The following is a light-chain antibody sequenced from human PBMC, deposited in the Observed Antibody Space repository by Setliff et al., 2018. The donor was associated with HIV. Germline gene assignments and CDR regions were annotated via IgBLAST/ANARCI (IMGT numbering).Light chain of an antibody. CDR2: AVT. J-gene: IGLJ2*01. V-gene: IGLV2-14*03. Sequence: QSALTQPASVSASPGQSITISCTGTSSDVGSYKFVSWYQQHPGKAPKLLIYAVTKRPSGVSARFSASKSGNTASLTISGLQDEDEADYYCNSYTSRSTFIFGGGTKVTVL. CDR1: SSDVGSYKF. CDR3: NSYTSRSTFI.